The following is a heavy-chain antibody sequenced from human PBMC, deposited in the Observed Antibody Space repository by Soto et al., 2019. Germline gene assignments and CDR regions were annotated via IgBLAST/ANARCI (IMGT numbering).Heavy chain of an antibody. V-gene: IGHV3-74*01. CDR3: TRGPRVSSTGTGAH. CDR2: ISDDGSTT. D-gene: IGHD1-1*01. J-gene: IGHJ4*02. CDR1: GFTFSAYW. Sequence: GGSLRLSCEVSGFTFSAYWMHWVRQVPGKGLSWVSRISDDGSTTTYADSVKGRFTISRDNAKNTLYLQMNSLRADDTGLYYCTRGPRVSSTGTGAHWGQGTLVTISS.